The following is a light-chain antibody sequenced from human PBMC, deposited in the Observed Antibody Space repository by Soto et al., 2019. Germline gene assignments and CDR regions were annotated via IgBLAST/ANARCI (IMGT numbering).Light chain of an antibody. CDR3: QQYDNWPPCT. CDR2: GAS. CDR1: QSVSSN. V-gene: IGKV3-15*01. J-gene: IGKJ2*02. Sequence: EKALTQSPVTLSLSPGERATLSCRASQSVSSNLAWYQQRPGQAPRLLIYGASTRASGVPDRFSGSGSGTEFILTISSLQSEDFAVYYCQQYDNWPPCTFGQGTKLEVK.